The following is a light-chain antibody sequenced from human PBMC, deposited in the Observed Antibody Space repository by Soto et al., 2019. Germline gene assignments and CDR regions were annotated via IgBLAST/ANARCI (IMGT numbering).Light chain of an antibody. V-gene: IGKV3-20*01. Sequence: EVVLTQSPGTLSFSPGERGTLSCRASQSVSSNLAWYQQKPGQAPRLLIYGASTRATGIPARFSGSGSGTDFTLTISRLEPEDFAVYYCQQFSSYPLTFGGGTKVDI. CDR2: GAS. J-gene: IGKJ4*01. CDR1: QSVSSN. CDR3: QQFSSYPLT.